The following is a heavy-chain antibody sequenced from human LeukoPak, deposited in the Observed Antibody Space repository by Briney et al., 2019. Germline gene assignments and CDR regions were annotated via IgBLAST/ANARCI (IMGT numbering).Heavy chain of an antibody. CDR3: ARVSGSLPAVAFDY. CDR1: GGSISDYY. J-gene: IGHJ4*02. D-gene: IGHD2-2*01. V-gene: IGHV4-59*08. Sequence: SETRSLTCTVSGGSISDYYRGWIRQPPGKGLEGMGYIYYSGSTYYNSSLKSRVSISLDTSKNQFSLRLNSVTAADTAVYFCARVSGSLPAVAFDYWGQGTLVPVSS. CDR2: IYYSGST.